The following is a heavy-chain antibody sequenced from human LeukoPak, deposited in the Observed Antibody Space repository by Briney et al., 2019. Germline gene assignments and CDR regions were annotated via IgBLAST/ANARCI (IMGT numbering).Heavy chain of an antibody. CDR2: ISGSGGST. CDR1: GFTFSSHA. Sequence: PGGSLRLSCAASGFTFSSHAMNWVRQAPGKGLEWVSAISGSGGSTYYADSVKGRFTISRDNAKNSLFLQMDSLRAEDTALYFCARESCGTHCDFLAPMEYWGRGTLVTGSS. CDR3: ARESCGTHCDFLAPMEY. J-gene: IGHJ4*02. V-gene: IGHV3-23*01. D-gene: IGHD3-3*01.